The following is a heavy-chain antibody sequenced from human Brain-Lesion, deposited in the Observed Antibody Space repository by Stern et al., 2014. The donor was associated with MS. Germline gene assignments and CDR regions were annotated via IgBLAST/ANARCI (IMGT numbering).Heavy chain of an antibody. D-gene: IGHD1-26*01. CDR3: ATLSPGAGGNYYRHFDY. J-gene: IGHJ4*02. Sequence: VQLVQSGAEVKKPGASVKVSCKVSGYTLTELSMHWVRQAPRKGLEWMGGFDPEAGETIYAQKFQGRVTMTEDTTKAPAYMELSSLRSEDTAVYYCATLSPGAGGNYYRHFDYWGQGTLVTVSS. CDR2: FDPEAGET. V-gene: IGHV1-24*01. CDR1: GYTLTELS.